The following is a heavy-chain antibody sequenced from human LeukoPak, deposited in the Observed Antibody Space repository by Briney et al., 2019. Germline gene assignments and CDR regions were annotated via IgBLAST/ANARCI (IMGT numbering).Heavy chain of an antibody. D-gene: IGHD2-2*03. Sequence: GGSLRLSCAASGFTFSSYWMHWVRQAPGKGLVWVSRINSDGTTSYADSVKGRFTISRDNAKNTLYLQMNSLRAEDTAVYYCSRDGSLPDYWGQGTLVTVSS. J-gene: IGHJ4*02. CDR2: INSDGTT. CDR3: SRDGSLPDY. V-gene: IGHV3-74*01. CDR1: GFTFSSYW.